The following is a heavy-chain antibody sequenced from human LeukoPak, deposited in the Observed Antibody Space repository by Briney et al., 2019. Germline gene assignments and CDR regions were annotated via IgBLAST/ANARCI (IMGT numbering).Heavy chain of an antibody. CDR3: VRALFCSSTSCSLLDAFDI. CDR2: ISSSSSYI. J-gene: IGHJ3*02. CDR1: GFTVSNNY. V-gene: IGHV3-21*01. Sequence: GGSLRLSCAASGFTVSNNYMSWVRQAPGKGLEWVSSISSSSSYIYYADSVKGRFTISRDNAKNSLYLQMNSLRAEDTAVYYCVRALFCSSTSCSLLDAFDIWGQGTMVTVSS. D-gene: IGHD2-2*01.